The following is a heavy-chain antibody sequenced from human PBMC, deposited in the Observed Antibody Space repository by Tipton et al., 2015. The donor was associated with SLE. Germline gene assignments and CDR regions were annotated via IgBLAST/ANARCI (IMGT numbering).Heavy chain of an antibody. Sequence: QSGAEVKKPGASVKVSCKASGYIFTSFEINWVRQASGQGLEWMGWMNPNSGNAGYAQKFQGRVTMTRNTSIITAYMDLSSLRSEDAAVYFCARGVRRFSGSYVFAYWGQGTPVTVSS. CDR1: GYIFTSFE. V-gene: IGHV1-8*01. D-gene: IGHD3-10*01. J-gene: IGHJ4*02. CDR2: MNPNSGNA. CDR3: ARGVRRFSGSYVFAY.